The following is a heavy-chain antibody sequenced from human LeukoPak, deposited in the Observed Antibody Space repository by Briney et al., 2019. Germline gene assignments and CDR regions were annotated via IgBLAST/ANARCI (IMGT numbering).Heavy chain of an antibody. V-gene: IGHV3-21*04. J-gene: IGHJ5*02. D-gene: IGHD2-15*01. CDR2: IDSGSLYI. CDR3: AAMSRVIVVVEGSFDP. CDR1: KFTFISNS. Sequence: GGSLRLSCAASKFTFISNSMNWVRQAPGKGLEWVSSIDSGSLYIYYADSVKGRFTISRDNAKNSLYLQMNSLRSDDTAVYYCAAMSRVIVVVEGSFDPWGQGTLVTVSS.